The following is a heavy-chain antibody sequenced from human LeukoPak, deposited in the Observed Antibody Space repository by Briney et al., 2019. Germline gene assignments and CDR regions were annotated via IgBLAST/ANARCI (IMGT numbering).Heavy chain of an antibody. J-gene: IGHJ6*02. CDR1: GFTFSTYW. V-gene: IGHV3-7*05. CDR3: ARKMNIVGAQGWGYGLDV. D-gene: IGHD1-26*01. CDR2: IKHDGSDK. Sequence: GGSLRLSCAASGFTFSTYWMSWVRQAPREGLERVANIKHDGSDKKYVDSVKGRFTISRDNAKRSLYLQMNSLRAEDTAVYYCARKMNIVGAQGWGYGLDVWGHGTTVTVSS.